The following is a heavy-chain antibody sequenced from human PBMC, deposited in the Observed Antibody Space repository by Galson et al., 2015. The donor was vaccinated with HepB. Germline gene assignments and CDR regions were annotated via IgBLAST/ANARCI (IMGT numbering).Heavy chain of an antibody. CDR1: GFTFSNYD. CDR3: ANGCSYTKCANYFFYMAV. Sequence: SLRLHCAASGFTFSNYDMSWVRQAPGKGQEWVSGISGSGKTIKYADSVKRRFTISRDNSMNMLYLQMNSLRAEDTAVYYCANGCSYTKCANYFFYMAVWGEGTTVTVSS. J-gene: IGHJ6*03. V-gene: IGHV3-23*01. D-gene: IGHD2-2*01. CDR2: ISGSGKTI.